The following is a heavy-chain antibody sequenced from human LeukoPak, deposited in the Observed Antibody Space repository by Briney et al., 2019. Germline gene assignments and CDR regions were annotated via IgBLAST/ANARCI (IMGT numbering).Heavy chain of an antibody. CDR2: IHYTGST. V-gene: IGHV4-39*07. J-gene: IGHJ6*03. D-gene: IGHD1-26*01. CDR3: ARDYPGGSYYYYYMDV. Sequence: SETLSLTCSVSGGSIRSSSYYWGWIRQPPGKGLKWIGTIHYTGSTNYNPSLKSRVTISVDTSKNQFSLKLSSVTAADTAVYYCARDYPGGSYYYYYMDVWGKGTTVTVSS. CDR1: GGSIRSSSYY.